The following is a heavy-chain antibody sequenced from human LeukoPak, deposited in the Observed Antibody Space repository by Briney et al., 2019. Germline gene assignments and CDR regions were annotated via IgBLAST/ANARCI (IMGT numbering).Heavy chain of an antibody. CDR3: ASAVVHYDFWSGYSALDYYMDV. CDR2: IYYSGST. V-gene: IGHV4-59*01. D-gene: IGHD3-3*01. J-gene: IGHJ6*03. Sequence: SETLSLTCTVSGGSISSYYWSWIRQPPGKGLEWIGYIYYSGSTNYNPSLKSRVTISVDTSKNQFSLKLSSVTAADTAVYYCASAVVHYDFWSGYSALDYYMDVWGKGTTVTVSS. CDR1: GGSISSYY.